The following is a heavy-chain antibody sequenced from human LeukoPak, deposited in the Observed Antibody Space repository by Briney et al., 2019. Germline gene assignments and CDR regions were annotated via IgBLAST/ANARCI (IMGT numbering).Heavy chain of an antibody. CDR2: IYYSGST. Sequence: SETLSLTCTVSGGSISSSSYYWGWIRQPPGKGLEWIGSIYYSGSTYYNPSLKSRVTISVDTSKNQFSLKLSSVTAADTAVYYCARHHSYSSSWFPSFDYWGQGTLVTVSS. D-gene: IGHD6-13*01. J-gene: IGHJ4*02. V-gene: IGHV4-39*01. CDR1: GGSISSSSYY. CDR3: ARHHSYSSSWFPSFDY.